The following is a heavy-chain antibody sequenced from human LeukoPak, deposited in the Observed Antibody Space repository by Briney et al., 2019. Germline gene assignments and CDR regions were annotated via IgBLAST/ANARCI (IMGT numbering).Heavy chain of an antibody. CDR3: AKGLQGYSSSWFDP. J-gene: IGHJ5*02. CDR1: GFTFSNYA. Sequence: GGSLRLSCAASGFTFSNYAMSCVRQAPGKGLEWVSGISGSGGSTYYADSVKGRFTMSGDNSKNTLYLQMNSLRAEDTAVYYCAKGLQGYSSSWFDPWGQGTLVTVSS. CDR2: ISGSGGST. D-gene: IGHD4-11*01. V-gene: IGHV3-23*01.